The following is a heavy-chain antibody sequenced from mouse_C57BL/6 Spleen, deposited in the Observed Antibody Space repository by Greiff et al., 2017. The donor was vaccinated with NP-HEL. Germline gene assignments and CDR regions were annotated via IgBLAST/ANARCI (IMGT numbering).Heavy chain of an antibody. D-gene: IGHD3-2*02. CDR3: ARDQGTAQATWGWFAY. Sequence: EVMLVESGGGLVKPGGSLKLSCAASGFTFSSYAMSWVRQTPEKRLEWVATSSDGGSYTYYPDNVKGRFTISRDNAKNNLYLQMSHLKSEDTAMYYCARDQGTAQATWGWFAYWGQGTLVTVSA. V-gene: IGHV5-4*01. CDR1: GFTFSSYA. J-gene: IGHJ3*01. CDR2: SSDGGSYT.